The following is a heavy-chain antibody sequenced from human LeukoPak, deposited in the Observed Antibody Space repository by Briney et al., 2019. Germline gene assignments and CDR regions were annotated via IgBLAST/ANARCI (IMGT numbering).Heavy chain of an antibody. D-gene: IGHD5-18*01. CDR2: ISSSSSYI. CDR3: ARADWDTAMIDY. Sequence: GGSLRLSCAASGFTFNVYSMNWVRQAPGKGLEWVSSISSSSSYIYYADSVKGRLTISRDNAKNSLYLQMNSLRAEDTAVYYCARADWDTAMIDYWGQGTLVTVSS. CDR1: GFTFNVYS. V-gene: IGHV3-21*01. J-gene: IGHJ4*02.